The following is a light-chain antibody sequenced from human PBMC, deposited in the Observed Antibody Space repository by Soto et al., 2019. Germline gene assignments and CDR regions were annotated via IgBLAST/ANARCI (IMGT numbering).Light chain of an antibody. V-gene: IGKV1-5*01. CDR2: EAS. Sequence: DLQMTQSPSTLSASVVDRVTITCRASQSISSWLAWYQQKPGKAPKLLIYEASTLQSGVPSRFSGSGSGTEFTLTISGLLPEDFAAYHCQQLYTLPFTFGQGTRLENK. J-gene: IGKJ5*01. CDR3: QQLYTLPFT. CDR1: QSISSW.